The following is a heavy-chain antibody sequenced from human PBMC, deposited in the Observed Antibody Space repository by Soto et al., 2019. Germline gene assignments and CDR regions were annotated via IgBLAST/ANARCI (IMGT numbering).Heavy chain of an antibody. J-gene: IGHJ5*02. V-gene: IGHV3-30-3*01. CDR1: GFTFSYYA. CDR2: ISYDENNK. Sequence: GGSLRLSCAASGFTFSYYAMHWVRQAPGKGLEWVAVISYDENNKYYAASVQGRFTISRDNSKNTVYLQMNGLRADDTAVYFCARSGGQWELLQTIDPWGQGTLVTVSS. D-gene: IGHD1-26*01. CDR3: ARSGGQWELLQTIDP.